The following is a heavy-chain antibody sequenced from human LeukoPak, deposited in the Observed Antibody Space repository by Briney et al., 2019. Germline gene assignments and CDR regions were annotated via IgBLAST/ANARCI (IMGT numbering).Heavy chain of an antibody. V-gene: IGHV3-7*01. Sequence: GGSLRLSCAASGFSFSSSWMTWVRQAPGKGLEWVANMNQDGSAIGYVDSVKGRVTISSGKAKNSLYLQMDSLRAEDTAVYYCARDPAYGALDYWGQGTLVTVSS. J-gene: IGHJ4*02. CDR3: ARDPAYGALDY. D-gene: IGHD4-17*01. CDR1: GFSFSSSW. CDR2: MNQDGSAI.